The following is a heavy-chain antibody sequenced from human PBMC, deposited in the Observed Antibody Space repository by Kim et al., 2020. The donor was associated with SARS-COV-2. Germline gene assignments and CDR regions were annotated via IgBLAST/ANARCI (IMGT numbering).Heavy chain of an antibody. CDR3: ASLAYCGGDCYTEFDY. V-gene: IGHV4-59*01. Sequence: PSHRRRVTISVDTSKHQFSLKLSSVAAADTAVYYCASLAYCGGDCYTEFDYWGQGTLVTVSS. D-gene: IGHD2-21*01. J-gene: IGHJ4*02.